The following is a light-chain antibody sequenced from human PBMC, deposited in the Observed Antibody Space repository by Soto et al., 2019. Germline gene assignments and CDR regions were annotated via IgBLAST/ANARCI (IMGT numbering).Light chain of an antibody. CDR3: QQYNNWHPLT. CDR2: GVS. Sequence: ERIMTQSPATLSVSPGESATLSCRASQSVSSNLAWYQQKPGQAPRLLIYGVSTRATGIPARFSGSGSETKFTLTISSLQSEDFAVYYCQQYNNWHPLTLGGGTKVDIK. V-gene: IGKV3-15*01. J-gene: IGKJ4*01. CDR1: QSVSSN.